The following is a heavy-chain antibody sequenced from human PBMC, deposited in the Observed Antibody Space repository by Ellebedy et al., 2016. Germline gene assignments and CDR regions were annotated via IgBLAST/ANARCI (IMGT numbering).Heavy chain of an antibody. Sequence: SETLSLXXTVSGGSISSGPYFWGWIRQPAGKGLEWIGRIYTSASTNYNPSLKSRVTMSVDTSKNQFSLKLSSVAAADTAVYYCARVYRSGLFDYWGQGTLVTVSS. CDR2: IYTSAST. D-gene: IGHD2-2*02. CDR3: ARVYRSGLFDY. J-gene: IGHJ4*02. CDR1: GGSISSGPYF. V-gene: IGHV4-61*02.